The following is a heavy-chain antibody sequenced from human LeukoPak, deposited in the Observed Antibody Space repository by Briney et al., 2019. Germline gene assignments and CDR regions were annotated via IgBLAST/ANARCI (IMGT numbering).Heavy chain of an antibody. CDR2: ISGSGGST. V-gene: IGHV3-23*01. CDR1: GFTFSSYA. D-gene: IGHD6-19*01. Sequence: HTGGSLRLSCAASGFTFSSYAMIWLRQAPGKGLEWLSAISGSGGSTYYAYYVKGRFTIYRDNSKNTLYLQMNSLRAEDTAVYYCARRTAVASADRAFDIWGQGTMVTVSS. J-gene: IGHJ3*02. CDR3: ARRTAVASADRAFDI.